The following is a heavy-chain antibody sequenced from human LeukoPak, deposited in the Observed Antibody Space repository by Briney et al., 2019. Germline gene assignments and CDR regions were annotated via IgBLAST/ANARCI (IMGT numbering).Heavy chain of an antibody. Sequence: GGSLRLSCAASGFTFSDHYMDWVRQAPGKGLEGGCRTINKANSYTTEYAASVKGRFTISRDESNNSLSLQMNSLKTEDTAVYYCARGIWFGEPTHAFDIWGQGTMVTVSS. CDR3: ARGIWFGEPTHAFDI. V-gene: IGHV3-72*01. CDR2: TINKANSYTT. D-gene: IGHD3-10*01. CDR1: GFTFSDHY. J-gene: IGHJ3*02.